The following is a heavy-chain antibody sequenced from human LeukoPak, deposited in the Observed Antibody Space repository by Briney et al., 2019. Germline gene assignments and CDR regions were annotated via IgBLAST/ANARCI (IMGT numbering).Heavy chain of an antibody. J-gene: IGHJ5*02. CDR2: ITTYNGNT. CDR3: AKEGGRQGSRGPNWFDP. CDR1: GGTFSSYA. Sequence: ASVKVSCKASGGTFSSYAISWVRQASGQGLEWMGWITTYNGNTNYAQKFQGRVTMTTDTSTSTAYMELWSLRSDDTAVYYCAKEGGRQGSRGPNWFDPWGQGTLVTVSS. D-gene: IGHD3-10*01. V-gene: IGHV1-18*01.